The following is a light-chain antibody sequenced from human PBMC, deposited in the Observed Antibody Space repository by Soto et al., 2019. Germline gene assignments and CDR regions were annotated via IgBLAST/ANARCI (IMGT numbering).Light chain of an antibody. CDR1: QTINNY. CDR2: GAS. V-gene: IGKV3-20*01. CDR3: QQYGSSPIA. Sequence: TQSPSSLSASVGDRVTITCRASQTINNYLTWYQQKPGQAPRLLIYGASSRATGIPDRFSGSGSGTDFTLTISRLEPEDFAVYYCQQYGSSPIAFGQGTRLEIK. J-gene: IGKJ5*01.